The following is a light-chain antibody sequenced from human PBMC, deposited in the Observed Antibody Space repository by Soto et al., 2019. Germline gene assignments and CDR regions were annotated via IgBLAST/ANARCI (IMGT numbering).Light chain of an antibody. V-gene: IGKV1-5*03. CDR3: QQFKNYPLT. CDR2: QAS. CDR1: QSISSW. Sequence: DVQMTQSPSTLSASVGDRVTITCRASQSISSWLAWYQQKLGKAPKLLIYQASTLESGVPSRFSGTGSGTEFSLTISSLQPEDFATYYCQQFKNYPLTFGGGTKVDIK. J-gene: IGKJ4*01.